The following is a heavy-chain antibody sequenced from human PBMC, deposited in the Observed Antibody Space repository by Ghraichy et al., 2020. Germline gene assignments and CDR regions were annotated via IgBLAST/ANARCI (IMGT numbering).Heavy chain of an antibody. CDR1: GYTLTELS. CDR3: ATLSIAVAGIGIYYYFDY. J-gene: IGHJ4*02. D-gene: IGHD6-19*01. V-gene: IGHV1-24*01. Sequence: ASVKVSCKVSGYTLTELSMHWVRQAPGKGLEWMGGFDPEDGETIYAQKFQGRVTMTEDTSTDTAYMELSSLRSEDTAVYYCATLSIAVAGIGIYYYFDYWGQGTLVTVSS. CDR2: FDPEDGET.